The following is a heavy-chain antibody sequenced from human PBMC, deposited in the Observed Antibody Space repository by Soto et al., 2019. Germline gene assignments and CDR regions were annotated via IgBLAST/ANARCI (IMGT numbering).Heavy chain of an antibody. CDR1: GVSISGSSYY. CDR3: ARHGSS. J-gene: IGHJ5*02. V-gene: IGHV4-39*01. CDR2: IYYSGQT. Sequence: SETLSLTCSVSGVSISGSSYYWGWIRQPPGKGLXXXXSIYYSGQTYYNPSLKSRVTISVDRSKNQFSLNLTSVTATDTAFYYCARHGSSWGQGTLVTVSS.